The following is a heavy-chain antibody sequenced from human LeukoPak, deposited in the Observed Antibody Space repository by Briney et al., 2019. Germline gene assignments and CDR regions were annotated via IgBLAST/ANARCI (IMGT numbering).Heavy chain of an antibody. CDR3: ARILGYSYGYYFDY. Sequence: SGPALVKPTQTLTLTCTFSGFSLSTSGMCVSWIRQPPGEALEWLARIDWDDDKHYSTSLKTRLSISKDTSKNQAVLTMTNMDPVDTATYYCARILGYSYGYYFDYWGQGTLVTVSS. D-gene: IGHD5-18*01. CDR2: IDWDDDK. J-gene: IGHJ4*02. CDR1: GFSLSTSGMC. V-gene: IGHV2-70*11.